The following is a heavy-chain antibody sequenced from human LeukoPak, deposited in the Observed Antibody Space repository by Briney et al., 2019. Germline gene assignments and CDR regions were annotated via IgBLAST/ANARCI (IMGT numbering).Heavy chain of an antibody. CDR3: ASSHDI. J-gene: IGHJ3*02. CDR1: GISFSSYW. CDR2: IKYDGTHK. Sequence: PGGSLRLSCVASGISFSSYWMAWVRQAPGKGLEWVANIKYDGTHKFYADSVKGRFTTSRDNAKNSLFLEMNSLTADDTAVYFCASSHDI. V-gene: IGHV3-7*01.